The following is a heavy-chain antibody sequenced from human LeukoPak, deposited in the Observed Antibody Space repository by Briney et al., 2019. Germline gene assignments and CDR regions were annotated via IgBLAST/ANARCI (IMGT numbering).Heavy chain of an antibody. CDR1: GGSISGGY. V-gene: IGHV4-4*09. J-gene: IGHJ4*02. Sequence: SSETLSLTCTVSGGSISGGYWSWIRQPPGRGLEWIGYVYTSGSTNYNPSLKSRVTISVDTSESQFALKLSSVTAADTAVYYCAKSYFDYSTYYSYYFNLWGQGALVTVSS. CDR3: AKSYFDYSTYYSYYFNL. D-gene: IGHD4-11*01. CDR2: VYTSGST.